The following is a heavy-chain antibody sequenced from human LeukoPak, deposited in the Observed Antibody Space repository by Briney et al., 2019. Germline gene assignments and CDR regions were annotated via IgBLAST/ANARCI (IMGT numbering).Heavy chain of an antibody. D-gene: IGHD1-26*01. CDR3: ARDLGWDNITSFHF. V-gene: IGHV3-66*02. Sequence: PGGSLRLSCVASGFSTYSNYMSWVRQPPGKGLEWVSVVYSGGSTNHAESVRGRFIVSRDLSRNTIYLQMNDLRPKDTAVYYCARDLGWDNITSFHFWGQGVLVTVSS. CDR1: GFSTYSNY. CDR2: VYSGGST. J-gene: IGHJ4*02.